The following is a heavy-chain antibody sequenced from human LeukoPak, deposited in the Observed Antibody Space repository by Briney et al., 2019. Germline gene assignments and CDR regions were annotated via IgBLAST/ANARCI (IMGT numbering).Heavy chain of an antibody. J-gene: IGHJ6*03. CDR2: INPNSGGT. Sequence: ASVKVSCKASGYTFTSYAMNWVRQAPGQGLEWMGWINPNSGGTNYAQKFQGRVTMTRDTSISTAYMELSRLRSDDTAMYYCARVLATQTYYCYMDVWGKGTTVTVSS. CDR3: ARVLATQTYYCYMDV. CDR1: GYTFTSYA. D-gene: IGHD5-12*01. V-gene: IGHV1-2*02.